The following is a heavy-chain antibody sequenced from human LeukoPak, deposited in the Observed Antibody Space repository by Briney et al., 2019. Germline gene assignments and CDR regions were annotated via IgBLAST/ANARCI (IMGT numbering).Heavy chain of an antibody. Sequence: GGTLRLSCAASGFTFSSCGKHWVRQAPGKGLEWVAFIRYDGSNKYYADSVKSRFTISRDKSKNTLYLLMNSLRAEDTAVYYCAKDGIRDVLRFLEWSNFDYWGQGTLVTVSS. V-gene: IGHV3-30*02. CDR2: IRYDGSNK. J-gene: IGHJ4*02. CDR3: AKDGIRDVLRFLEWSNFDY. D-gene: IGHD3-3*01. CDR1: GFTFSSCG.